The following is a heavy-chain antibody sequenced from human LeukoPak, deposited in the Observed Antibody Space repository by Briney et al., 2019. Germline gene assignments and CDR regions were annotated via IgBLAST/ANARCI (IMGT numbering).Heavy chain of an antibody. D-gene: IGHD3-10*01. Sequence: GGSLRLSCAASGFTFDDYAMHWVRQAPGKGLEWVSGISWNSGSIGYADSVKGRFTISRDNAKNSLYLQMNSLRAEDTALYYCAKDSKLDGSGSYYNGLFDYWGQGTLVTVSS. V-gene: IGHV3-9*01. CDR2: ISWNSGSI. CDR1: GFTFDDYA. J-gene: IGHJ4*02. CDR3: AKDSKLDGSGSYYNGLFDY.